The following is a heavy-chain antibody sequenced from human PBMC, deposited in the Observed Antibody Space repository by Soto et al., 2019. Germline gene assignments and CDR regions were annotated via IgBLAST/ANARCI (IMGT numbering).Heavy chain of an antibody. CDR1: VFTFSNAW. CDR3: TTDYGSNSGAEYFQH. V-gene: IGHV3-15*01. D-gene: IGHD4-4*01. J-gene: IGHJ1*01. CDR2: IKSKTDGGTT. Sequence: GGSLRLSCAASVFTFSNAWMSWVRQAPGKGLEWVGRIKSKTDGGTTDYAAPVKGRFTISRDDSKNTLYLQMNSLKTEDTAVYYCTTDYGSNSGAEYFQHWGQGTLVTVSS.